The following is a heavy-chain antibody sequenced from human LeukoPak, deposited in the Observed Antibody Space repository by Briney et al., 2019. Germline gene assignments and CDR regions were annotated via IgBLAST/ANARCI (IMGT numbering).Heavy chain of an antibody. CDR2: IYPGDSDT. CDR1: GYISSNYW. D-gene: IGHD3-9*01. V-gene: IGHV5-51*01. J-gene: IGHJ5*02. Sequence: GASLKISCKGSGYISSNYWSGWGRQLPGKGLEWMGMIYPGDSDTRDRTSFQGQDTISAIKCISTASVEWSGLKASDSAMYYCARLYDILTSDSFDPWGQGTLVTVSS. CDR3: ARLYDILTSDSFDP.